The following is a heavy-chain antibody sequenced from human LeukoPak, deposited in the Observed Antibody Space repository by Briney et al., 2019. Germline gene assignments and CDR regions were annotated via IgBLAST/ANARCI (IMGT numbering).Heavy chain of an antibody. D-gene: IGHD3-10*01. CDR3: ARAFASGIRRALWFGDLL. V-gene: IGHV3-23*01. CDR2: ISGSGGST. J-gene: IGHJ4*02. Sequence: PGGSLRLSCAASGFTFSSYAMSWVRQAPGKGLEWVSAISGSGGSTYYADSVKGWFTISRDNSKNTLYLQMNSLGVGDTGLYYCARAFASGIRRALWFGDLLRAQGTLVTVSS. CDR1: GFTFSSYA.